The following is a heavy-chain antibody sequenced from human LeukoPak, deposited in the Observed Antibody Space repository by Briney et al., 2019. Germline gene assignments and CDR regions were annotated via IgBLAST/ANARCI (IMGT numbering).Heavy chain of an antibody. CDR3: AREYSSGWSQGFWFDP. CDR2: INPNSGGT. D-gene: IGHD6-19*01. V-gene: IGHV1-2*02. CDR1: GYTFTGYY. J-gene: IGHJ5*02. Sequence: GASVKVSCKASGYTFTGYYMHWVRQAPGQGLEWMGWINPNSGGTNYAQKVQGRVTMTRDTSISTAYMELSRLRSDDTAVYYCAREYSSGWSQGFWFDPWGQGTLVTVSS.